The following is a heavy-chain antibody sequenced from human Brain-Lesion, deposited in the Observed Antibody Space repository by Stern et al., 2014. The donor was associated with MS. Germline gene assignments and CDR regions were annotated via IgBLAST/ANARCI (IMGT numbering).Heavy chain of an antibody. J-gene: IGHJ2*01. CDR2: ITPFNGNT. Sequence: QMQLVQSGAEVRKPGSSVNVSCKASEYTFTYRYLHWVRQAPGQALEWMGWITPFNGNTLYAQKFQDRVTITADRSLSTAYMELSSLTSEDTAMYFCAQSGNYDWYFDLWGRGTLVTVSS. CDR3: AQSGNYDWYFDL. V-gene: IGHV1-45*02. CDR1: EYTFTYRY. D-gene: IGHD1-26*01.